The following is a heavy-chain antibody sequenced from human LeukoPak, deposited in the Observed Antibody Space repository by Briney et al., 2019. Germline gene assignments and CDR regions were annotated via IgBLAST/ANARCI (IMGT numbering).Heavy chain of an antibody. CDR3: ARVGYYSSGPFSYFDY. J-gene: IGHJ4*02. D-gene: IGHD3-10*01. CDR1: GFTFSSYE. CDR2: ISSTGSTV. Sequence: GGSLRLSCAASGFTFSSYEMTWVRQAPGKGLEWVSYISSTGSTVSYADSVKGRFTISRDSSENTLYLQMNSLRVEDTAVYYCARVGYYSSGPFSYFDYWGQGTLVTVSS. V-gene: IGHV3-48*03.